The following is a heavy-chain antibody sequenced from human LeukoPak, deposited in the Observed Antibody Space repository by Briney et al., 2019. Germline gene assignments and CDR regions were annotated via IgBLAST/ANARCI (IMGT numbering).Heavy chain of an antibody. D-gene: IGHD1-26*01. Sequence: GGSLRLSCAASGFTFSIYAMSWVRQAPGKGLEWVSTIGGGGEYTYYADSVKGRFIISRDNSKNTFYLQMNSLRAEDTAVYYCAKVLSGSQDYWGQGTLVTVFS. CDR2: IGGGGEYT. J-gene: IGHJ4*02. CDR1: GFTFSIYA. V-gene: IGHV3-23*01. CDR3: AKVLSGSQDY.